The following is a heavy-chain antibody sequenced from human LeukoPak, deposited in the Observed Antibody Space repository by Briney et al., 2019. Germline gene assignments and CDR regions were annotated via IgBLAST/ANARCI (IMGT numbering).Heavy chain of an antibody. CDR2: ISYDGSNK. CDR1: GXTFSSYA. CDR3: ARDRGTGFDY. Sequence: GGSLRLSCAASGXTFSSYAMHWVRQAPGKGLEWVAVISYDGSNKYYADSVKGRFTISRDNSKNTLYLQMNSLRAEDTAVYYCARDRGTGFDYWGQGTLVTVSS. J-gene: IGHJ4*02. V-gene: IGHV3-30-3*01.